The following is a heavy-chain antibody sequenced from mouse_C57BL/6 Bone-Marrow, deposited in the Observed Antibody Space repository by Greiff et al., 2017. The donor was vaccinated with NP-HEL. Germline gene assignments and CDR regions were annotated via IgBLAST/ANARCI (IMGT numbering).Heavy chain of an antibody. V-gene: IGHV1-76*01. J-gene: IGHJ1*03. CDR2: IYPGSGNN. Sequence: QVQLQQSGAELVRPGASVKLSCKASGYTFTDYYINWVKQRPGQGLEWIARIYPGSGNNYYNEKFKGKATLTAEKSSSTAYMQLSSLTSEASAVYFCARHYYGGWYFDVWGTGTTVTVSS. D-gene: IGHD1-2*01. CDR1: GYTFTDYY. CDR3: ARHYYGGWYFDV.